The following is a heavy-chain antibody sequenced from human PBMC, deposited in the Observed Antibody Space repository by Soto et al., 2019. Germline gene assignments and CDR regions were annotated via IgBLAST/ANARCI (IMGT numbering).Heavy chain of an antibody. Sequence: PGGSLRLSCAASGFTFSSYWMHWVRQAPGKGLVWVSRINSDGSSTSYADSVKGRFTISRDNAKNTLYLQMNSLRAEDTAVYYCARVPAVSYYYYYYGMDVWGQGTTVTVSS. D-gene: IGHD2-2*01. CDR1: GFTFSSYW. CDR3: ARVPAVSYYYYYYGMDV. CDR2: INSDGSST. V-gene: IGHV3-74*01. J-gene: IGHJ6*02.